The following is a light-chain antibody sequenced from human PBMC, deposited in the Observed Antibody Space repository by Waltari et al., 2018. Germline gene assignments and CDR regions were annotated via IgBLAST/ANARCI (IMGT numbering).Light chain of an antibody. Sequence: DIQMTQSPSSVSASVGDRVTITCRASQDISSWFAWYQQKAGKAPQFLIYDASTLQSGVPSRFSGSGSGTDFTLTISSLQPEDFATYYCQQGNDFPLTFGGGTKVEI. CDR2: DAS. J-gene: IGKJ4*01. V-gene: IGKV1-12*01. CDR3: QQGNDFPLT. CDR1: QDISSW.